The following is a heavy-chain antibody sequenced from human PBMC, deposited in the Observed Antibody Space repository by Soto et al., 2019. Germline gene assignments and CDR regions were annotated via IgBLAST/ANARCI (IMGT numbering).Heavy chain of an antibody. CDR2: IYWNDDQ. D-gene: IGHD3-10*01. J-gene: IGHJ4*02. Sequence: SGPTLVNPTQTLTLTCNFSDFSLTTRGVGVGWIRQPPGKALEWVALIYWNDDQRYNPSLKSRLTVTKDTSKNHVVLTMTNVGPLDTATYYCTHRSTAYGHDFWGPGTLVTVS. CDR3: THRSTAYGHDF. CDR1: DFSLTTRGVG. V-gene: IGHV2-5*01.